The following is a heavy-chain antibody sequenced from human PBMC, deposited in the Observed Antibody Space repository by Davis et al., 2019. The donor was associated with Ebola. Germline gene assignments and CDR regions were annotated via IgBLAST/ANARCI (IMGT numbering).Heavy chain of an antibody. V-gene: IGHV3-9*01. CDR2: ISRDSGNI. Sequence: SLKISCAASGFTFDDYAMHWVRQAPGKGLEWVSSISRDSGNIGYADSVKGRFTVSRDNAKNSLYLQMNSLRAEDTAVYYCAKDPSDIVVVPAATPYYYYYYMDVWGKGTTVTVSS. D-gene: IGHD2-2*01. CDR3: AKDPSDIVVVPAATPYYYYYYMDV. J-gene: IGHJ6*03. CDR1: GFTFDDYA.